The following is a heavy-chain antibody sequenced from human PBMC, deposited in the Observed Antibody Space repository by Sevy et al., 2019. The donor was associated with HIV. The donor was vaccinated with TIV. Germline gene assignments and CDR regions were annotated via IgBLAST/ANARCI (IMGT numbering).Heavy chain of an antibody. CDR2: ISSSSSYI. V-gene: IGHV3-21*01. CDR1: GFTFSSYS. D-gene: IGHD3-22*01. Sequence: GGSLRLSCAASGFTFSSYSMNWVRQAPGKGLEWVSSISSSSSYIYYADSVKGRFTISRDNAKNSLYLQMNSLRAEDTAVYYCARDHYYDSSTGYGMDVWGQVTTVTVSS. CDR3: ARDHYYDSSTGYGMDV. J-gene: IGHJ6*02.